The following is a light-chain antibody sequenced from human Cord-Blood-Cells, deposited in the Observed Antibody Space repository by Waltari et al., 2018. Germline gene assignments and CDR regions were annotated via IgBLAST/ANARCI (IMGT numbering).Light chain of an antibody. CDR1: QSISSY. CDR3: QQSYSTPFT. Sequence: MQMTPTPSSMCDYVGHRVVITCRASQSISSYLNWYQQKPGKAPKLLIYAASSLQSGVPSRFSGSGSGTDFTLTISSLQPEDFATYYCQQSYSTPFTFGPGTKVDIK. V-gene: IGKV1-39*01. J-gene: IGKJ3*01. CDR2: AAS.